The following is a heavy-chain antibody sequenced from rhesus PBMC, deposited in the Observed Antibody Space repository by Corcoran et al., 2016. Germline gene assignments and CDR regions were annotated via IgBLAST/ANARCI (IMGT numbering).Heavy chain of an antibody. CDR2: ISYTGGST. D-gene: IGHD5-24*01. CDR3: AREGDGYRQGFFDY. Sequence: EVQLVESGGGLAKPGGSLRLSCAASGFSFSDYYMYWVRQAPGKGLEWVLGISYTGGSTYYADSVKGRFTISRENAKNTLYLQMDSLRAEDTAVYYCAREGDGYRQGFFDYWGQGVLVTVSS. CDR1: GFSFSDYY. V-gene: IGHV3S18*01. J-gene: IGHJ4*01.